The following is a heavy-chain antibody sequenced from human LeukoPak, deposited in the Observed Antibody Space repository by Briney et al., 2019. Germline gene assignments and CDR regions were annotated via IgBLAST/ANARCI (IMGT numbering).Heavy chain of an antibody. CDR1: GFTFSSYA. Sequence: QPGGSLRLSCAASGFTFSSYAMSWVRQAPGKGLEWVSTVTSSGNTYYSDSVKGRFTISRDNSRSTLSLQMNSLRVEDTAVYYCAKSPTVLASLDYWAREPLVTISS. CDR2: VTSSGNT. D-gene: IGHD1-1*01. V-gene: IGHV3-23*01. J-gene: IGHJ4*02. CDR3: AKSPTVLASLDY.